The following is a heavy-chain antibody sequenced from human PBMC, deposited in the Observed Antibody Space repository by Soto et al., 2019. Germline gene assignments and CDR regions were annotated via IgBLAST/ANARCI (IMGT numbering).Heavy chain of an antibody. D-gene: IGHD3-22*01. CDR3: ARVNFSDSRDFPTAVDY. J-gene: IGHJ4*02. V-gene: IGHV3-48*02. CDR1: GFTLSSYR. CDR2: ISPRSIVI. Sequence: GGSLRLSCAASGFTLSSYRMIWVRQPPGKGLEWLSYISPRSIVIYYADSVKGRFTISRDNAKSSMYLQMNSLRDEDTAVYYCARVNFSDSRDFPTAVDYWGQGSLVTVSS.